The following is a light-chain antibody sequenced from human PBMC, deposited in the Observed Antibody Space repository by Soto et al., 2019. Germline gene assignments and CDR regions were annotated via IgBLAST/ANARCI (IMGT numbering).Light chain of an antibody. J-gene: IGKJ1*01. CDR2: AAS. CDR1: QSISSY. Sequence: DLQMTQAPSSLSASVGARFAPPGRASQSISSYVNWYQQKPGKAPKLLIYAASSLQSGVPSRFSGSGSGTDITLTISSLQPEDFATYYRQQNYSTPWTFGQGTKVDIK. CDR3: QQNYSTPWT. V-gene: IGKV1-39*01.